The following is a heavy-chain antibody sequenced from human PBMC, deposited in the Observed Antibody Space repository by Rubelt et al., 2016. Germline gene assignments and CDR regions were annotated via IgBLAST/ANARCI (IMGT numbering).Heavy chain of an antibody. J-gene: IGHJ4*02. D-gene: IGHD5-18*01. V-gene: IGHV4-34*01. Sequence: QVQLQQWGAGLLKPSETLSLTCAVYGGSFSGYYWSWIRQAPGKGPEWIGEINHSGSTNYNPSLKSRVAISVDTSKNQFSLKLSSVTAADTAVYYCARLPKSGYNYGHYFDYWGQGTLVTVSS. CDR3: ARLPKSGYNYGHYFDY. CDR2: INHSGST. CDR1: GGSFSGYY.